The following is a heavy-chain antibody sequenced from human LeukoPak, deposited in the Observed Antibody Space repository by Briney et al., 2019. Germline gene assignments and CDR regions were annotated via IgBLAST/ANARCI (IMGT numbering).Heavy chain of an antibody. CDR2: ISGSGGST. D-gene: IGHD2-2*01. CDR1: GFTFSSYA. CDR3: GYCSSTSCPGGVSRYFDL. Sequence: GGSLRLSCAASGFTFSSYAMSWVRQAPGKGLEWVSAISGSGGSTYYADSVKGRFTISRDNSKNTLYLQMNSLRAEDTAVYYCGYCSSTSCPGGVSRYFDLWGRGTLVTVSS. V-gene: IGHV3-23*01. J-gene: IGHJ2*01.